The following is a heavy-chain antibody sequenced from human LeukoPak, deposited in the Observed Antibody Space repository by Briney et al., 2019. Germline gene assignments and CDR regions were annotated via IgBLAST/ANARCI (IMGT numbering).Heavy chain of an antibody. Sequence: SETLSRTGTGSGGSISNNYWSWIRQPPGKGLEWIGYIYYTESTNYNPFLKGRVTISLDPSKNHFSLKLSSVTAADTAVYYCARGSWKFDPWGQGTPVTVSS. J-gene: IGHJ5*02. CDR1: GGSISNNY. V-gene: IGHV4-59*01. CDR3: ARGSWKFDP. CDR2: IYYTEST. D-gene: IGHD1-1*01.